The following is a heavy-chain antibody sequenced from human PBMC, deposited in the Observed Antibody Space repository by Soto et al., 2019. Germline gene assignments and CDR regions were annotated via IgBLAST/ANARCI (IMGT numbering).Heavy chain of an antibody. D-gene: IGHD1-26*01. V-gene: IGHV4-31*03. CDR3: AREPGELNDAFDI. CDR1: GGSISSGDYY. Sequence: PSETLSLTCTVSGGSISSGDYYWSWIRQLPGKDLEWIAYIYYNGNTYYTPSLKSRATISLDTSRNQFSLKLSSVTAADTAVYYCAREPGELNDAFDIWGQGTMVTVSS. CDR2: IYYNGNT. J-gene: IGHJ3*02.